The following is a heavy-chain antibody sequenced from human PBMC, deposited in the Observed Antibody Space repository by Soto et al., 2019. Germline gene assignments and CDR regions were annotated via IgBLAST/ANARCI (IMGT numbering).Heavy chain of an antibody. Sequence: GGSLRLSCAASGFTFSSYDMHWVRQATGKGLEWVSAIGTAGDTYYPGSVKGRFTISRENAKNSLYLQMNSLRAGDTAVYYCARGRWGGGEMDVWGQGTTVTVSS. CDR3: ARGRWGGGEMDV. D-gene: IGHD3-16*01. J-gene: IGHJ6*02. V-gene: IGHV3-13*01. CDR1: GFTFSSYD. CDR2: IGTAGDT.